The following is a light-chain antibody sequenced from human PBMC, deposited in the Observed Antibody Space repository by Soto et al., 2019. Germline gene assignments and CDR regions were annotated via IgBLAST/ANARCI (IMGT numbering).Light chain of an antibody. CDR1: QSISSW. J-gene: IGKJ1*01. CDR3: EQYNSYSWT. Sequence: DIQMTQSPSTLSASVGDRVTITCRASQSISSWLAWYQQKPGKAPKLLIYDASSLESGVPSRFSGSGSGTEITLTISSLQPDDFATYYCEQYNSYSWTFGQGTKVVIK. CDR2: DAS. V-gene: IGKV1-5*01.